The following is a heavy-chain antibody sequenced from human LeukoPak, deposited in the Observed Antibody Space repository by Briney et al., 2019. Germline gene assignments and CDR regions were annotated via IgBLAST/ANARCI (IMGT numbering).Heavy chain of an antibody. CDR1: GGSFSGYY. V-gene: IGHV4-34*01. CDR2: INHSGST. J-gene: IGHJ4*02. CDR3: ARSAWYSSSWYEDY. D-gene: IGHD6-13*01. Sequence: SETLSLTCAVYGGSFSGYYWSWIRQPPGKGLEWIGEINHSGSTNYNPSLKSRVTVSVDTSKNQFSLKLSSVTAADTAVYYCARSAWYSSSWYEDYWGQGTLVTVSS.